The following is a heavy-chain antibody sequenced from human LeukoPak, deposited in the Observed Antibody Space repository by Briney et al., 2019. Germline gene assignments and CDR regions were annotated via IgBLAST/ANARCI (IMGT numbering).Heavy chain of an antibody. CDR2: IYYSGST. CDR1: GFTFSSYS. V-gene: IGHV4-59*01. CDR3: AGTMVRGVMTYNWFDP. J-gene: IGHJ5*02. D-gene: IGHD3-10*01. Sequence: GSLRLSCAASGFTFSSYSMNWVRQPPGKGLEWIGYIYYSGSTNYNPSLKSRVTISVDTSKNQFSLKLSSVTAADTAVYYCAGTMVRGVMTYNWFDPWGQGTLVTVSS.